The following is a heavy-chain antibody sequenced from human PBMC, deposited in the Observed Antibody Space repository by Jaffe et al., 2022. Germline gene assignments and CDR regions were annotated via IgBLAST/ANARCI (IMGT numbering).Heavy chain of an antibody. D-gene: IGHD6-19*01. CDR1: GGSFSGYY. CDR2: INHSGST. J-gene: IGHJ2*01. Sequence: QVQLQQWGAGLLKPSETLSLTCAVYGGSFSGYYWSWIRQPPGKGLEWIGEINHSGSTNYNPSLKSRVTISVDTSKNQFSLKLSSVTAADTAVYYCARGISSSGWYGRSHRYFDLWGRGTLVTVSS. CDR3: ARGISSSGWYGRSHRYFDL. V-gene: IGHV4-34*01.